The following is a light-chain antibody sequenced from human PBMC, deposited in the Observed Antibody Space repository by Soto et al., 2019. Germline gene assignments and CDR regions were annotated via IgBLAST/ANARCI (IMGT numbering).Light chain of an antibody. CDR3: QQGYTSSIT. V-gene: IGKV1-12*01. Sequence: EIQVTQSQPSMAASVGDRVTITCRASQDIGNWMTWYQQKPGKAPKLLIYDASSLESGVPSRFSGSGSGTDFTLTIDSLQPEDFATYYCQQGYTSSITFGQGTRLEIK. CDR2: DAS. J-gene: IGKJ5*01. CDR1: QDIGNW.